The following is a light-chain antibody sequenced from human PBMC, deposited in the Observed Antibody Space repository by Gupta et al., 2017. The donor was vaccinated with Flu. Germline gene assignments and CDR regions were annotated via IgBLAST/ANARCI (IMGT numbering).Light chain of an antibody. V-gene: IGLV7-46*01. CDR3: LLSSGGPRV. CDR1: TGPVIWSHY. J-gene: IGLJ3*02. CDR2: DTS. Sequence: QAVVTQEPSLTVSPGGTVTLTCASSTGPVIWSHYPYWFQQKPGPATMTIIYDTSKKQSSTPARFYGSLLGGTAAMTLSGAQPEDDAYYYCLLSSGGPRVFGRGTKLTVL.